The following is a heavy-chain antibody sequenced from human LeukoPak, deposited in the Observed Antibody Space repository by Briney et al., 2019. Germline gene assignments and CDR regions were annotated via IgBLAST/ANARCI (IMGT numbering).Heavy chain of an antibody. J-gene: IGHJ5*02. V-gene: IGHV4-34*01. D-gene: IGHD2-2*01. CDR2: INHSGST. Sequence: PSETLSLTCAVYGGSFSGYYWSWIRQPPGKGLEWIGEINHSGSTNYNPSLKSRVTISVDTSKNQFSLKLSSVTAADTAVYYCARESEDCSSTSCHPWGQGTLVTVSS. CDR1: GGSFSGYY. CDR3: ARESEDCSSTSCHP.